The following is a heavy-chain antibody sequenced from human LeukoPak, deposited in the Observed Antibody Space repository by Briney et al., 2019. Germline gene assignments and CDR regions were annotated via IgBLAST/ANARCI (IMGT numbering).Heavy chain of an antibody. D-gene: IGHD6-19*01. CDR1: GFSFSTHW. CDR2: IKQDGSVI. J-gene: IGHJ3*02. V-gene: IGHV3-7*01. Sequence: GGALRLSCAASGFSFSTHWMSWFRQAPGKGLEWVALIKQDGSVIHYVDSVKGRFTITRDNAKNSLSLPMNSLRADDTAVYYCAGDEGWTFDIWGQGTKVTVSS. CDR3: AGDEGWTFDI.